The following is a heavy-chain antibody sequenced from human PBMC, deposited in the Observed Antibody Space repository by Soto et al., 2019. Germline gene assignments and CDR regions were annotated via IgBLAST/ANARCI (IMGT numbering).Heavy chain of an antibody. Sequence: QVQLVQSGAEVKKPGSSVRVSCKASGDTFTFYSINWVQQAPGLGLEWMGRINPILSMSNYAQRFQGRVTMTADKSTSTAYIELSSIEYEDTAMYYCASSYGSGYRAFDYWGQGALVTVSS. J-gene: IGHJ4*02. V-gene: IGHV1-69*02. CDR2: INPILSMS. CDR3: ASSYGSGYRAFDY. D-gene: IGHD3-10*01. CDR1: GDTFTFYS.